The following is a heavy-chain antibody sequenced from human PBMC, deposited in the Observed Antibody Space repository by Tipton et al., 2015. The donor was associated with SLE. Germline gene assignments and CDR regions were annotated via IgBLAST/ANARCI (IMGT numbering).Heavy chain of an antibody. V-gene: IGHV4-59*01. CDR1: GGSISSYY. Sequence: GLVKPSETLSLTCTVSGGSISSYYWSWIRQPPGKGLEWIGYISYSGSTNYNPSLKSRVSTSVDTSKNQFSLKLNSVTAADTAVYYCAKGGDWFDPWGQGTLVTVSS. J-gene: IGHJ5*02. CDR2: ISYSGST. CDR3: AKGGDWFDP.